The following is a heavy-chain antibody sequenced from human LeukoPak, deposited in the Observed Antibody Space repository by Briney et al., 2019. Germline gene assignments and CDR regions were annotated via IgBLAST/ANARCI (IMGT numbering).Heavy chain of an antibody. D-gene: IGHD1-7*01. J-gene: IGHJ6*02. CDR1: GGSISSGDYY. CDR2: IYYSGST. CDR3: ARLDELGQMSYGMDV. Sequence: SETLSLTCTVSGGSISSGDYYWSWIRQPPGKGLEWIGYIYYSGSTNYNPSLKSRVTISVDTSKNQFSLKLSSVTAAGTAVYYCARLDELGQMSYGMDVWGQGTTVTVSS. V-gene: IGHV4-30-4*01.